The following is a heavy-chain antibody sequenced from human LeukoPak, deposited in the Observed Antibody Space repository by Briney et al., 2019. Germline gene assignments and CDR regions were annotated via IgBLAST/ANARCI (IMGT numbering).Heavy chain of an antibody. D-gene: IGHD3-22*01. CDR1: GGTFSSYA. J-gene: IGHJ3*02. Sequence: SVKVSCKASGGTFSSYAISWVRQAPGQGLEWMGRTIPILGIANYAQKFQGRVTITADKSTSTAYMELSSLRSEDTAVYYCARVVGLINMINAFDIWGQGTMVTVSS. V-gene: IGHV1-69*04. CDR3: ARVVGLINMINAFDI. CDR2: TIPILGIA.